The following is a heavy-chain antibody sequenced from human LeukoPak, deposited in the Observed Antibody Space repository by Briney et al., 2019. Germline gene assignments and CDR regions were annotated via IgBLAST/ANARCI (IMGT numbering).Heavy chain of an antibody. V-gene: IGHV4-59*01. D-gene: IGHD1-26*01. J-gene: IGHJ3*02. CDR2: INYSGST. CDR3: TKVGPTGAFDI. Sequence: SETLSLTFTVSGGSISSYYWSWIRQPPGKGLQWIGYINYSGSTNYNPSLQSRVTISVDTSKNQFSLKLSSVTAADTAVFYCTKVGPTGAFDIWGQGTMVTVSS. CDR1: GGSISSYY.